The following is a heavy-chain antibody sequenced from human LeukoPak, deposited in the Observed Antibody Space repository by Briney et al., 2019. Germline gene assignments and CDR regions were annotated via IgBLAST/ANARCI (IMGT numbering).Heavy chain of an antibody. Sequence: GASVKVSCKTSGYNFINYDISWVRRAPGQGLEWMGWMRPSSGKTGYAQKFQGRVTMTRNISISTAYMELSSLRFEDTAVYYCARERGGQAGSYFPSWGQGTLVTVSS. D-gene: IGHD1-26*01. CDR2: MRPSSGKT. V-gene: IGHV1-8*01. J-gene: IGHJ4*02. CDR3: ARERGGQAGSYFPS. CDR1: GYNFINYD.